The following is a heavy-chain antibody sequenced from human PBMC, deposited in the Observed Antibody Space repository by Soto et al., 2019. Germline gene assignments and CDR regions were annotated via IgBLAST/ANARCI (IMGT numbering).Heavy chain of an antibody. CDR3: ARWAYDYVWESYRQGGFFDY. CDR1: GGTFSSYA. J-gene: IGHJ4*02. CDR2: IIPIFGTA. D-gene: IGHD3-16*02. Sequence: QVQLVQSGAEVKKPGSSVKVSCKASGGTFSSYAISWVRQAPGQGLEWMGGIIPIFGTANYAQKFQGRVTITADKYTSTAYMELSSLRSEDTAVYFYARWAYDYVWESYRQGGFFDYWGQGTLVTVSS. V-gene: IGHV1-69*06.